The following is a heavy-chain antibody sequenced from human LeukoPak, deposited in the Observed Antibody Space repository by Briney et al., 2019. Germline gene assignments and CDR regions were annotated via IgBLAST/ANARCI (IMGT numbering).Heavy chain of an antibody. V-gene: IGHV3-23*01. D-gene: IGHD1-14*01. CDR1: GFTFSSYG. J-gene: IGHJ4*02. CDR2: ISGSGGST. Sequence: GGSLRLSCTASGFTFSSYGMSWVRQAPGKGLDWVSAISGSGGSTYYADSVKGRFSISRDNSKNTLYLQMNSLRAEDTAVYYCAKATGYLLWGQGTLVIVSS. CDR3: AKATGYLL.